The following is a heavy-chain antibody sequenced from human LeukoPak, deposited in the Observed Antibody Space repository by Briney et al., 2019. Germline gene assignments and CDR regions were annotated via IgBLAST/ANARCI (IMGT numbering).Heavy chain of an antibody. J-gene: IGHJ5*02. CDR2: IYTSGST. Sequence: SETLSLTCTVSGGSISSYYWSWIRQPPGKGLEWIGYIYTSGSTNYNPSLKSRVTISVDTSKNQFSLKLSSVTAADAAVYYCAQLHSFFDPWGQGTLVTVSS. CDR3: AQLHSFFDP. CDR1: GGSISSYY. V-gene: IGHV4-4*09. D-gene: IGHD1-26*01.